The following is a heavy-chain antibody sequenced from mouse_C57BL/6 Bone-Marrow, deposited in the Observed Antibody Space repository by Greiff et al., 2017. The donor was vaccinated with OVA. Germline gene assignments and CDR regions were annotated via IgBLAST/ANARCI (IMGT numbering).Heavy chain of an antibody. Sequence: EVQGVESGGDLVKPGGSLKLSCAASGFTFSSYGMSWVRQTPDKRLEWVATISSGGSYTYYPDSVKGRFTISRDNAKNTLYLQRSSLKSEDTAIYYCARYGSSTAWFAYWGQGTLVTVSA. J-gene: IGHJ3*01. CDR1: GFTFSSYG. V-gene: IGHV5-6*01. CDR2: ISSGGSYT. CDR3: ARYGSSTAWFAY. D-gene: IGHD1-1*01.